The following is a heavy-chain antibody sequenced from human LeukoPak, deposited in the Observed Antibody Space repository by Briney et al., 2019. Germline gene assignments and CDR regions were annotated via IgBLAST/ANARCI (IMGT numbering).Heavy chain of an antibody. V-gene: IGHV1-24*01. CDR1: GYTLTELS. J-gene: IGHJ4*02. D-gene: IGHD3-16*01. Sequence: GASVKVSCKVSGYTLTELSMHWVRQAPGKGLEWMGGFDPEDGETIYAQKFQGRVTMTEDTSTDTAYMEVSSLRSDDTAVYYCATPGGGAWDYWGQGTLVTVSS. CDR2: FDPEDGET. CDR3: ATPGGGAWDY.